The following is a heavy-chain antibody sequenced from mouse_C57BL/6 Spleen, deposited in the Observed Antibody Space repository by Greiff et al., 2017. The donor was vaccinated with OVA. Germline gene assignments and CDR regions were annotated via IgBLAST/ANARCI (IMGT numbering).Heavy chain of an antibody. CDR2: IYPGDGDP. Sequence: QVQLQQSGPELVKPGASVKISCKASGYAFSSSWMNWVKQRPGKGLEWIGRIYPGDGDPNYNGKFKGKATLTADKSSSTAYMQLSSLTSVDSAVYFCAREGGQLVYYFDYWGQGTTLTVSS. CDR3: AREGGQLVYYFDY. J-gene: IGHJ2*01. CDR1: GYAFSSSW. V-gene: IGHV1-82*01. D-gene: IGHD4-1*02.